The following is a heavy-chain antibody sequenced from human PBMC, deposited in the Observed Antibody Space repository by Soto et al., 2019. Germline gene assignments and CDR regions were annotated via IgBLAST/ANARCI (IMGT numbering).Heavy chain of an antibody. CDR2: IWYDGSNK. D-gene: IGHD2-2*01. Sequence: GGSLRLSCAASGFTFSSYGMHWVRQAPGKGLEWVAVIWYDGSNKYYADSVKGRFTISRDNSKNTLYLQMNSLRAEDTAVYYCARDRDIVVVPAAMQYGMDVWGQETTVTVSS. CDR3: ARDRDIVVVPAAMQYGMDV. CDR1: GFTFSSYG. V-gene: IGHV3-33*01. J-gene: IGHJ6*02.